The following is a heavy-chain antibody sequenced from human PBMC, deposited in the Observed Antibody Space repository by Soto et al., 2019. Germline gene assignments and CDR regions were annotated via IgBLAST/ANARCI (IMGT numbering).Heavy chain of an antibody. D-gene: IGHD6-13*01. J-gene: IGHJ6*02. Sequence: SGRTVVNPTQTLTLTCXSSGFSLSTSGMCVGWIRQPPGKALEWLALVDGDDDKYYSTSLKTRLTISKDTSKNQVVLTMTNMEPVDTATYYCARIPGPSSSCQLDGMDVWGQGTTVTSP. CDR2: VDGDDDK. CDR3: ARIPGPSSSCQLDGMDV. CDR1: GFSLSTSGMC. V-gene: IGHV2-70*01.